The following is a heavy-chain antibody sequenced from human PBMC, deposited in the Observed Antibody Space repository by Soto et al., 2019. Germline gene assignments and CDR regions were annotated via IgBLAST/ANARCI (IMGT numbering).Heavy chain of an antibody. Sequence: GGSLRLSCAASGFTFSSYWMSWVRQAPGKGLEWVANIKQDGSEKYYVDSVKGRFTISRDNAKNSLYLQMNSLRAEDTAVYYCARRFLEYLSSPRRYYYYMDVWGKGTTVTVSS. J-gene: IGHJ6*03. D-gene: IGHD3-3*01. V-gene: IGHV3-7*01. CDR3: ARRFLEYLSSPRRYYYYMDV. CDR2: IKQDGSEK. CDR1: GFTFSSYW.